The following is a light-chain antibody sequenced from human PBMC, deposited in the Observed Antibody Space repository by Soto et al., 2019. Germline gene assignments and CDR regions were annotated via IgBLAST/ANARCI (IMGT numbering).Light chain of an antibody. Sequence: EIVLTQSPGTLSLSPGERATLSCRASQSVSSSYLAWYQQKPGQAPRLLIYGASSRATGIPDRYSGSGSGKDFALYISRLEAEDFAVYYCQQYGSSPRTFGQGTKVEIK. CDR1: QSVSSSY. CDR2: GAS. CDR3: QQYGSSPRT. V-gene: IGKV3-20*01. J-gene: IGKJ1*01.